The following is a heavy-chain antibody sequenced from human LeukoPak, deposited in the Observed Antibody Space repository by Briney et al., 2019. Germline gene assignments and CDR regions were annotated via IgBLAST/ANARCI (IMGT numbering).Heavy chain of an antibody. CDR1: GFSFSDYH. V-gene: IGHV3-21*01. CDR2: ISSRSRYI. Sequence: GGSLRLSCAASGFSFSDYHMNWVRQAPGKGLEWVSSISSRSRYIYYADSVKGRFTISRDNAKNSLYLQMNSLRAEDTAVYYCAKDRNYYDSSGYPLLGAYFDYWGQGTLVTVSS. J-gene: IGHJ4*02. D-gene: IGHD3-22*01. CDR3: AKDRNYYDSSGYPLLGAYFDY.